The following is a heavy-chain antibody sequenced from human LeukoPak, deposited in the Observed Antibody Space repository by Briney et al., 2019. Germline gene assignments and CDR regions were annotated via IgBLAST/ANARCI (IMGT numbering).Heavy chain of an antibody. CDR1: GGSISSYY. CDR3: ARPIIPRYSSGWYY. J-gene: IGHJ4*02. CDR2: IYYSGST. V-gene: IGHV4-59*01. Sequence: PSETLSLTCTVSGGSISSYYWSWIRQPPGKGLEWIAYIYYSGSTNYNPSLKSRVTISVDTSKNQFSLKLSSVTAADTAVYYCARPIIPRYSSGWYYWGQGTLVTVSS. D-gene: IGHD6-19*01.